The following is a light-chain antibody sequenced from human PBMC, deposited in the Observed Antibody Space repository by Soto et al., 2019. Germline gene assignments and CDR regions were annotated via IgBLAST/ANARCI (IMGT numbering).Light chain of an antibody. CDR3: QQYNNWPPLT. J-gene: IGKJ4*01. CDR2: DTS. V-gene: IGKV3D-15*01. CDR1: QSVSSN. Sequence: EIVLTQSPATLSVSPGERVTLSCRASQSVSSNLAWYHQRPGQAPRLLIYDTSTRAPGIPARFSGSGSGTEFTLTISSLQSEDFAVYYCQQYNNWPPLTFGGGTKVDI.